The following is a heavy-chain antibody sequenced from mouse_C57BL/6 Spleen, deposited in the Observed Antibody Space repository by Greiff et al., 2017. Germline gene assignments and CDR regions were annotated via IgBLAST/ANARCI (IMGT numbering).Heavy chain of an antibody. V-gene: IGHV1-64*01. Sequence: QVQLQQPGAELVKPGASVKLSCKASGYTFTSYWMHWVKQRPGQGLEWIGMIHPNSGSTNYNEKFKSKATLTVDKSSSTAYMQLSSLTSEDSAVYYCARCNRSGYYFDYWGQGTTLTVSS. J-gene: IGHJ2*01. CDR1: GYTFTSYW. CDR2: IHPNSGST. D-gene: IGHD3-2*02. CDR3: ARCNRSGYYFDY.